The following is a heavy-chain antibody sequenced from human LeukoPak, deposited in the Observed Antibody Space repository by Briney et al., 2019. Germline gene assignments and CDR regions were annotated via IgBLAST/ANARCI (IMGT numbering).Heavy chain of an antibody. CDR2: IKQDGGVK. V-gene: IGHV3-7*01. D-gene: IGHD6-19*01. Sequence: PGGFLRLSCAASGFTFSSYWMTWVRQAPGKGLEWVANIKQDGGVKYYVDSVKGRFTISRDNAKNSLYLQMNSLRVEDTAVYYCARGQGLASWGQGTLVTVSS. CDR1: GFTFSSYW. CDR3: ARGQGLAS. J-gene: IGHJ5*02.